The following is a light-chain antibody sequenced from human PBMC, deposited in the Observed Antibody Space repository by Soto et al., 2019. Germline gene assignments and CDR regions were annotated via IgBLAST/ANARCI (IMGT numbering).Light chain of an antibody. Sequence: DIQMTQSPATLAGSLGDRVTITCRASQTISSWLAWYQQKPGKAPKLLIYAASSLQSGVPSRFSGSGSGTDFTLTISSLPPEDFETYYCQQSYSNPITFGQGTRLEIK. CDR1: QTISSW. CDR3: QQSYSNPIT. CDR2: AAS. J-gene: IGKJ5*01. V-gene: IGKV1-39*01.